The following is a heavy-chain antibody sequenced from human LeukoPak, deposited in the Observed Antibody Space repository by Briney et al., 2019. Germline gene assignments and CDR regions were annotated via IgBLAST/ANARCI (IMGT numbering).Heavy chain of an antibody. CDR2: INSGGTVT. CDR1: GFTFSDFW. V-gene: IGHV3-74*01. J-gene: IGHJ3*02. Sequence: GGSLRLSCAASGFTFSDFWMHWVRQAQGKGLVWVSRINSGGTVTNYADSVKGRLTISRDNAKNTLYLQMNGLRAEDTAVYYCVKSMVRGVRASAFDIWGQGTMVTVSS. D-gene: IGHD3-10*01. CDR3: VKSMVRGVRASAFDI.